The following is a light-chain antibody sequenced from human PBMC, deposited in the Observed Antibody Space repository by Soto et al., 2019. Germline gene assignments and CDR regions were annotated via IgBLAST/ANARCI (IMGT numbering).Light chain of an antibody. CDR1: SSDVGGYNY. J-gene: IGLJ1*01. CDR3: TSYTSNTTLV. V-gene: IGLV2-14*01. Sequence: QSALTQPASVSGSPGQSITISCTGTSSDVGGYNYVSWYQQYPGKAPKLMIYEVSNRPSGVSNRFSGSQSGNTASLTISGLQAEDEADYYCTSYTSNTTLVFGTGTKVTVI. CDR2: EVS.